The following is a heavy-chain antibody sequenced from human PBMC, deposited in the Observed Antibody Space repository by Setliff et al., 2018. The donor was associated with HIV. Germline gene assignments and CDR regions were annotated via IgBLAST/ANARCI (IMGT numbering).Heavy chain of an antibody. D-gene: IGHD3-10*01. CDR1: GGTLSSYA. Sequence: ASVKVSCKASGGTLSSYAISWVRQAPGQRLEWMGWINAGNGNTKYSQKFQGRVTITRDTSASTAYMELSSLSSEDTAVYYCARRGVPQQIDLDSWGHGTLVTVSS. CDR3: ARRGVPQQIDLDS. V-gene: IGHV1-3*01. J-gene: IGHJ5*01. CDR2: INAGNGNT.